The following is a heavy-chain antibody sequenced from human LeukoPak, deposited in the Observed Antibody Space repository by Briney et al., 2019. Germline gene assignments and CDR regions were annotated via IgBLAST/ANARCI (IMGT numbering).Heavy chain of an antibody. V-gene: IGHV4-39*01. Sequence: TSETLSLTCTVSGGSISSSSYYWGWIRQPPGKGLEWIGSIYHSGSTYYNPSLKSRVTISVDTSKNQFSLKLSSVTAADTAVYYCARQQLVLGVKYYMDVWGKGTTVTVSS. J-gene: IGHJ6*03. D-gene: IGHD6-6*01. CDR1: GGSISSSSYY. CDR3: ARQQLVLGVKYYMDV. CDR2: IYHSGST.